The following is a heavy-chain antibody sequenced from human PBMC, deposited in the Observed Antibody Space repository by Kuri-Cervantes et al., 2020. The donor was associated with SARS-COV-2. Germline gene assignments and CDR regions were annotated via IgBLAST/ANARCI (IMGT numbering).Heavy chain of an antibody. CDR3: ARGYDFWNGYYDY. J-gene: IGHJ4*02. D-gene: IGHD3/OR15-3a*01. CDR2: IKQDESER. V-gene: IGHV3-7*04. CDR1: GLTFSKYW. Sequence: GESLKISCAASGLTFSKYWMSWVRQAPGKGLEWVASIKQDESERYHVDSVKGRFIISRDNAKKSLLLQMNSLRPEDTAVYYCARGYDFWNGYYDYWGQGTLVTVSS.